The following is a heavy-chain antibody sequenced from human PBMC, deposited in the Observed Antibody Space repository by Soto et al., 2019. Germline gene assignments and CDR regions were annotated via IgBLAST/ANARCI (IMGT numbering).Heavy chain of an antibody. J-gene: IGHJ6*04. V-gene: IGHV4-34*01. CDR2: INHSGST. D-gene: IGHD2-15*01. Sequence: SETLSLTCAVYGGSFSGYYWSWIRQPPREGLEWIGEINHSGSTNYNPSLKSRVTISVDTSKNQFSLKLSSVTAADTAVYYCARDCRGGSCYIYGMDVWGKGTTVTVSS. CDR1: GGSFSGYY. CDR3: ARDCRGGSCYIYGMDV.